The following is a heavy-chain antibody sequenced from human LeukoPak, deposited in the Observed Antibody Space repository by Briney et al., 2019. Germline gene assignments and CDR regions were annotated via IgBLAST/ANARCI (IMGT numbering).Heavy chain of an antibody. J-gene: IGHJ6*04. D-gene: IGHD2-2*01. CDR3: ARAAGPRYCSSTSCRNDYYYGMDV. CDR2: IIPIFGTA. Sequence: ASVKVSCKASGGTFSSYAISWVRQAPGQGLEWMGGIIPIFGTANYAQKFQGRVTITADKSTSTAYMELSRLRSEDTAVYYCARAAGPRYCSSTSCRNDYYYGMDVWGKGTTVTVSS. V-gene: IGHV1-69*06. CDR1: GGTFSSYA.